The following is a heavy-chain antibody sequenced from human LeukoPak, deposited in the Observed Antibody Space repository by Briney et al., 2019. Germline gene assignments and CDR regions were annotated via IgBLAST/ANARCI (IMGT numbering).Heavy chain of an antibody. D-gene: IGHD6-13*01. V-gene: IGHV4-4*07. CDR3: ARHSSSWYFDY. J-gene: IGHJ4*02. CDR2: ICTSGST. CDR1: GGSISSSY. Sequence: SETLSLTCTVSGGSISSSYWSWIRQPAGKGLEWIGRICTSGSTNYNPSLKSRVTMSVDTSKNQFSLELSSVTAADTAVYYCARHSSSWYFDYWGQGTLVTVSS.